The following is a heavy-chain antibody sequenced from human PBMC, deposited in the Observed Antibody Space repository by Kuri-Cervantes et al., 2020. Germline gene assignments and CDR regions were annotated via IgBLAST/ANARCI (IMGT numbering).Heavy chain of an antibody. CDR2: IQQDGSEK. J-gene: IGHJ5*02. Sequence: GESLKISCAASGFTFSDYYMSWIRQAPGKGLEWVANIQQDGSEKFYVDSVKGRFTISRDNSKSTLYLQMNSLRAEDTAVYYCARARITMVRGVHEGWFDPWGQGTLVTVSS. D-gene: IGHD3-10*01. CDR3: ARARITMVRGVHEGWFDP. V-gene: IGHV3-7*01. CDR1: GFTFSDYY.